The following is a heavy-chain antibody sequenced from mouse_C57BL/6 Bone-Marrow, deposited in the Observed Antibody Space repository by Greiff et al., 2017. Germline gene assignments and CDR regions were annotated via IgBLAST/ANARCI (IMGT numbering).Heavy chain of an antibody. Sequence: VQLQQSGAELVRPGSSVKMSCKTSGYTFTSYGINWVKQRPGQGLEWIGYIYIGNGYTEYNEKFKGKATLTSDTSSSTAYMRLSSLTSEDSAIYFCARSYVFSYDGYLFDYWGQGTTLTVSS. CDR3: ARSYVFSYDGYLFDY. J-gene: IGHJ2*01. V-gene: IGHV1-58*01. CDR1: GYTFTSYG. D-gene: IGHD2-3*01. CDR2: IYIGNGYT.